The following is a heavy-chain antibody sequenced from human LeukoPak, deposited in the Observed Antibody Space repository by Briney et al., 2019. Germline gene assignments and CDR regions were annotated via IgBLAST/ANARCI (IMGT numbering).Heavy chain of an antibody. D-gene: IGHD2-15*01. V-gene: IGHV3-64D*09. J-gene: IGHJ4*02. CDR2: ISSNGGRT. CDR1: GFTVGSSP. Sequence: GGSLRLSWSAAGFTVGSSPIHSVRQAPGKGLEYVSTISSNGGRTYYADSVKGRFTISRDNSKNTLYLQMTSLRSEDTAVYYCVNDPASCSGGSCYLYLDYWGQGTLVTVSS. CDR3: VNDPASCSGGSCYLYLDY.